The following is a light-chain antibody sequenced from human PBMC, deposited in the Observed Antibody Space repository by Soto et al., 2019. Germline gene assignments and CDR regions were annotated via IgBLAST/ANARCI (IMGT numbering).Light chain of an antibody. CDR1: QSINTN. Sequence: NVLKQSPDTLSLSTGDCATLSCRASQSINTNLAWYQQKPGQAPRLLIYDASKRATGIPARFSGSGSGTNFTLTISSLEPEDFAVYYCQQRRSWQVTFGQGTRLE. V-gene: IGKV3D-11*02. CDR3: QQRRSWQVT. CDR2: DAS. J-gene: IGKJ5*01.